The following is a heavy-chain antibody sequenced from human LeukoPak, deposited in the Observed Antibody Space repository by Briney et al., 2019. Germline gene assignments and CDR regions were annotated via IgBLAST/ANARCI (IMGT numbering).Heavy chain of an antibody. CDR2: IRYDGSNK. J-gene: IGHJ4*02. D-gene: IGHD3-22*01. V-gene: IGHV3-30*02. CDR1: GFTFDDYG. CDR3: AKDHYDSSGYHRGYFDY. Sequence: GGSLRLSCAASGFTFDDYGMHWVRQAPGKGLEWVAFIRYDGSNKYYADSVKGRFTISRDNSKNTLYLQMNSLRAEDTAVYYCAKDHYDSSGYHRGYFDYWGQGTLVTVSS.